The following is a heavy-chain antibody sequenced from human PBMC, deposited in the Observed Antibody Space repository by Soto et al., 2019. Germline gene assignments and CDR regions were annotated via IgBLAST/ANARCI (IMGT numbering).Heavy chain of an antibody. Sequence: TLSLTGAVSGGSISSGGYSWSWIRQPPGKGMELIGYIYHSGSTYYNPSLKSRVTISVDRSKNQFSLKLSSVTAADTAVYYCARVTDFLSGMFDXWGQGTLVTVSX. J-gene: IGHJ4*02. D-gene: IGHD3-3*01. V-gene: IGHV4-30-2*01. CDR3: ARVTDFLSGMFDX. CDR2: IYHSGST. CDR1: GGSISSGGYS.